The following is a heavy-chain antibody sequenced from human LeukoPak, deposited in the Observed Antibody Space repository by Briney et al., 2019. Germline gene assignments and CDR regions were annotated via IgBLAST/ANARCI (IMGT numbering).Heavy chain of an antibody. CDR3: ARVLTYSSGWHVSPPAFDI. V-gene: IGHV4-34*01. CDR1: GGSFSGYY. J-gene: IGHJ3*02. Sequence: SETLSLTCAVYGGSFSGYYWSWIRQPPGKGLEWIGEINHSGSTNYNPSLKSRVTISVDTSKNQFSLKLSSVTAADTAVYYCARVLTYSSGWHVSPPAFDIWGQGTMVTVSS. CDR2: INHSGST. D-gene: IGHD6-19*01.